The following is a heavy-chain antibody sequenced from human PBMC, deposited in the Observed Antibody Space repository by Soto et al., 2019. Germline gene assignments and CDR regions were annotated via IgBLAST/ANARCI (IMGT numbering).Heavy chain of an antibody. Sequence: EVQLVESGGGLVQPGGSQRLSCAASGFTFSSYWMHWVRQAPGKGLVWVSRINSDGSSTSYADSVKGRFTISRDNDKNTLDLQMNSLRAEDTAVYYCARDQGYCSGGSCYVAGYWGQGTLVTVS. D-gene: IGHD2-15*01. CDR3: ARDQGYCSGGSCYVAGY. CDR1: GFTFSSYW. J-gene: IGHJ4*02. V-gene: IGHV3-74*01. CDR2: INSDGSST.